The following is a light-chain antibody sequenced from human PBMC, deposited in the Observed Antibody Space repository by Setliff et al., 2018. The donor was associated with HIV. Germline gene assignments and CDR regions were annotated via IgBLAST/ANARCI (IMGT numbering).Light chain of an antibody. V-gene: IGLV1-40*01. CDR2: GNN. Sequence: QSALAQPPSVSGAPGRRVTISCTGTSSNIGAGYDVHWYQQLPGTAPKLLIYGNNNRPSGVPNRFSGSSSGSSASLAITRLQAEDEADYYCQSYDSSLSAVFGTGTKVTVL. J-gene: IGLJ1*01. CDR3: QSYDSSLSAV. CDR1: SSNIGAGYD.